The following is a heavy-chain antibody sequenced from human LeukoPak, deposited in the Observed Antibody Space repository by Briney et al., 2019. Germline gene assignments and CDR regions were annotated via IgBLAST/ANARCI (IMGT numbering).Heavy chain of an antibody. V-gene: IGHV4-59*01. CDR3: ARRIADYYYYGMDV. D-gene: IGHD6-13*01. CDR1: GGSISSYY. Sequence: PSETLSLTCTVSGGSISSYYWSWIRQPPGKGLEWIGYIYYSGSTNYNPSLKSRVTISVDTSKNQFSLKLSSVTAADTAVYYCARRIADYYYYGMDVWGQGTTVTVSS. J-gene: IGHJ6*02. CDR2: IYYSGST.